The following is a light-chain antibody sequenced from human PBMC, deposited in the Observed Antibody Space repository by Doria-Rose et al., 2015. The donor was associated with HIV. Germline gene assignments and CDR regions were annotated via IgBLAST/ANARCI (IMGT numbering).Light chain of an antibody. CDR3: QSTDSSGTFVI. Sequence: RLTCSGSALSKHYAYFYQQTPGQFPLLVIYKDTERPSGIPGRFSGSSSGTTVTLTISGVRAEDEADYYCQSTDSSGTFVIFGGGTKLTVL. J-gene: IGLJ2*01. CDR1: ALSKHY. V-gene: IGLV3-25*03. CDR2: KDT.